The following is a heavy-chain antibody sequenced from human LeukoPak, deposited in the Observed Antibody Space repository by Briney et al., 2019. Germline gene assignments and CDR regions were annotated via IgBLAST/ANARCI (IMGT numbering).Heavy chain of an antibody. CDR2: IYPGDSDT. Sequence: GESLKISCKGSGYSFTSYWIGWVRQMPGKGLEWMGIIYPGDSDTRYSPSLQGQVTISADKSISTAYLQWSSLKASDTAMYYCARRGVTMVRGDSNWFDPWGQGTLVTVSS. D-gene: IGHD3-10*01. J-gene: IGHJ5*02. CDR3: ARRGVTMVRGDSNWFDP. CDR1: GYSFTSYW. V-gene: IGHV5-51*01.